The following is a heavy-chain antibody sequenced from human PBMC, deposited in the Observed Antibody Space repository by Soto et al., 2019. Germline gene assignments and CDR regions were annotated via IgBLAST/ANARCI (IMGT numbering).Heavy chain of an antibody. J-gene: IGHJ4*02. CDR3: AKVWGGGGSCYDY. CDR1: GGTFSSYA. V-gene: IGHV1-69*13. Sequence: ASVKVCCKASGGTFSSYAISWVRQAPGQGLEWMGGIIPIFGTANYAQKFQGRVTITADESTSTAYMELSSLRSEDTAVYYCAKVWGGGGSCYDYWGQGTLVTVSS. D-gene: IGHD2-15*01. CDR2: IIPIFGTA.